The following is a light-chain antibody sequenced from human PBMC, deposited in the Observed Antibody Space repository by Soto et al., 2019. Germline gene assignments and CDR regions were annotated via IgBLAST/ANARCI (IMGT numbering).Light chain of an antibody. Sequence: QSALTQPASVSGSPGQSITISCTGTSSDVGGYEYVSWYQQHPGKAPKRIIYDVSDRPSGFSNRFSGSKSGNTASLAISGLQAEDEADYYCCSYTTSSPLRVFGTGTKLTVL. J-gene: IGLJ1*01. V-gene: IGLV2-14*03. CDR1: SSDVGGYEY. CDR2: DVS. CDR3: CSYTTSSPLRV.